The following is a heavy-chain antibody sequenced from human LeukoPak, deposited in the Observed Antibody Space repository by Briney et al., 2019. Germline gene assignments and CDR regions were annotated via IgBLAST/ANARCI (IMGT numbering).Heavy chain of an antibody. CDR2: IYTSGIT. D-gene: IGHD4-23*01. CDR3: ARGVVTPPGYYYYMYV. J-gene: IGHJ6*03. V-gene: IGHV4-61*02. Sequence: SETLSLTCTVSGGSISSGSYYWSWIRQPAGKGLEWIGRIYTSGITNYNPSLKSRVTISVDTSKIQFSLILSSVTAADTAVYYCARGVVTPPGYYYYMYVWGKGTTVTISS. CDR1: GGSISSGSYY.